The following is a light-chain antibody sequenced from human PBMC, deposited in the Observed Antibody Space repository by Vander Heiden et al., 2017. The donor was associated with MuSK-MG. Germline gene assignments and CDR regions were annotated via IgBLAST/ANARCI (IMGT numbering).Light chain of an antibody. J-gene: IGKJ4*01. CDR3: QQRAYWPLT. V-gene: IGKV3-11*01. CDR1: QSVDTY. Sequence: EIVLTQSPATLSLSPGERATLSCRASQSVDTYLAWFQQTPGQAPRLLIYDAPTRASGTPAQFSGRGSGTDFTLTISSLEPEDFAVFYCQQRAYWPLTFGGGTKVE. CDR2: DAP.